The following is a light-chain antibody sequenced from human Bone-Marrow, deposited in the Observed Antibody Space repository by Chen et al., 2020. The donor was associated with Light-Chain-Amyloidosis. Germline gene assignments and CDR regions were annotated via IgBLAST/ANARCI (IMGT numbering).Light chain of an antibody. CDR3: QQYSTLPWT. V-gene: IGKV4-1*01. CDR1: QTLLYSGNNKDY. J-gene: IGKJ1*01. Sequence: DIVMTQSPDSLTVYLGERATINCKSSQTLLYSGNNKDYLAWYQQKPGQPPKLLFYWSSIREYGVPDRFIGSGSGTDFTLTITSLQAEDVAVYYCQQYSTLPWTFGQGTTVEI. CDR2: WSS.